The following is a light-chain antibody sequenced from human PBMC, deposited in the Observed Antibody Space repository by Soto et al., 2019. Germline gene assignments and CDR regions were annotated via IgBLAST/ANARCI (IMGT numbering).Light chain of an antibody. CDR2: GNS. J-gene: IGLJ2*01. V-gene: IGLV1-40*01. CDR3: QSYDSSLSVVL. CDR1: SSNIGAGYD. Sequence: QSVLTQPPSVSGAPGQRVTISCTGSSSNIGAGYDVHWYQQLPGTAPKLLIYGNSNRPSGVPDRFSGSKSGTSASLAITGLQAEDAADYYCQSYDSSLSVVLFGGGTKVTVL.